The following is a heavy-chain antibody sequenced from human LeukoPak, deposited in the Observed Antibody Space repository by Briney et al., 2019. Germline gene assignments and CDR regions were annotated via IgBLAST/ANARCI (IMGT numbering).Heavy chain of an antibody. D-gene: IGHD3-10*01. CDR2: ISGSGGST. J-gene: IGHJ4*02. CDR3: AREKRGTGSGSLDN. Sequence: PGGSLRLSCAASRFTFSSYAMSWVRQAPGKGLEWVSAISGSGGSTYYADSVKGRFTISRDNSKNTQSLQMNSLRAEDTAVYYCAREKRGTGSGSLDNWGQGTLVTVSS. V-gene: IGHV3-23*01. CDR1: RFTFSSYA.